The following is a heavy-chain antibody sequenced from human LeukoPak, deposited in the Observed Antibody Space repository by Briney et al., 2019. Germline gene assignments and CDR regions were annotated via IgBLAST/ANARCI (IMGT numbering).Heavy chain of an antibody. J-gene: IGHJ3*02. Sequence: GASVKVSCKAPGYTFTDYYIHWVRQAPGQGLEWMGCIDPDSGGTKYGQKFQGRVTMTRDTSNNTAYMELSRLRSDDTAVYYCAREYYDSSSIKYAFDIWDQGTMVTVSS. CDR1: GYTFTDYY. CDR2: IDPDSGGT. V-gene: IGHV1-2*02. CDR3: AREYYDSSSIKYAFDI. D-gene: IGHD3-22*01.